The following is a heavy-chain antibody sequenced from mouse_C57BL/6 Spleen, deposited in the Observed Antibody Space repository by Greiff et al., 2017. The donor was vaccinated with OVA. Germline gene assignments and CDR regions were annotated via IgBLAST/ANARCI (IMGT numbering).Heavy chain of an antibody. D-gene: IGHD4-1*01. V-gene: IGHV5-17*01. Sequence: DVKLEESGGGLVKPGGSLKLSCAASGFTFSDYGMHWVRQAPEKGLEWVAYISSGSSTIYYADTVKGRFTISRDNAKNTLFLQMTSLRSEDTAMYYCARDWDEPYWGQGTLVTVSA. CDR2: ISSGSSTI. CDR3: ARDWDEPY. CDR1: GFTFSDYG. J-gene: IGHJ3*01.